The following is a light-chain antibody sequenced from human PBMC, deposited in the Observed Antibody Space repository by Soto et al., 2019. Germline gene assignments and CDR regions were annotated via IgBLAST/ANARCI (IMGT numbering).Light chain of an antibody. J-gene: IGLJ2*01. Sequence: QSVLAQPASVSVSPGQSITISCTGTSSDVGSYSLVSWYQQHPGKAPKLMIYEVRRRPSGVSNHFSGSKSGNTASLTISGLQAEDEADYYCCSYAGSISFVVLGGGTKVTVL. V-gene: IGLV2-23*02. CDR3: CSYAGSISFVV. CDR1: SSDVGSYSL. CDR2: EVR.